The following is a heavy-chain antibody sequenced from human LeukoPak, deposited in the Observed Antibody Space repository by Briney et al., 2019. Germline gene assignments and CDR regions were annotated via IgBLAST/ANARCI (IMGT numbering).Heavy chain of an antibody. CDR1: GGSITIGSYY. D-gene: IGHD4-23*01. V-gene: IGHV4-61*02. CDR2: IYVGGSL. CDR3: AREFRGGGDSGIFDY. Sequence: PSEALSLTCTVSGGSITIGSYYWSWLRQPAGKGLEWFGRIYVGGSLNYNPSHYRPALKSRTSISVDTSKSQFSLELTSVTAADTAVYYCAREFRGGGDSGIFDYWGQGTLVTVSS. J-gene: IGHJ4*02.